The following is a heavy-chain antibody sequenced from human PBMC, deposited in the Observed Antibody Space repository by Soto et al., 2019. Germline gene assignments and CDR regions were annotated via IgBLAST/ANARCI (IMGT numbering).Heavy chain of an antibody. J-gene: IGHJ6*02. CDR3: ARDPDQWLVSQYYYGMDV. CDR1: GFTFSSYG. Sequence: QVQLVESGGGVVQPGRSLRLSCAASGFTFSSYGMHWVRQAPGKGLEWVAVIWYDGSNKYYADSVKGRFTISRDNSKNTLYLQMNSLRAEDTAVYYCARDPDQWLVSQYYYGMDVWGQGTTVTVSS. V-gene: IGHV3-33*01. CDR2: IWYDGSNK. D-gene: IGHD6-19*01.